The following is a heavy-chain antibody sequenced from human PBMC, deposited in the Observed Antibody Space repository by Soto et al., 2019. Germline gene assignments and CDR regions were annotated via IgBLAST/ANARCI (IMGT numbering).Heavy chain of an antibody. CDR3: AKREDSSRFGGLEI. CDR1: VVSITSGGYF. J-gene: IGHJ6*01. CDR2: VHSTGGT. V-gene: IGHV4-39*01. D-gene: IGHD3-3*01. Sequence: SETLSLTCTFSVVSITSGGYFCDWIRQPPGKGLEWIGTVHSTGGTYYSPSLRSRVTISVDTSKNLFSLKMTSASATDTAVYFCAKREDSSRFGGLEIWRQGTAVPVPP.